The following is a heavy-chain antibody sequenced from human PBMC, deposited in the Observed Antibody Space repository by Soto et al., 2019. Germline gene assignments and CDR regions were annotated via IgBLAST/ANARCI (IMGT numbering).Heavy chain of an antibody. V-gene: IGHV3-23*01. D-gene: IGHD3-10*01. CDR1: GFTFSSYA. Sequence: EVQLLESGGGLVQPGGSLRLSCAASGFTFSSYAMSWVRQAPGKGVEWVSAISGSGGSTYYADSVKGRFTISRDNSKNTLYLQMKSLRAEDTAVYYCVLWPTYYFDYWGQGTLVTVSS. CDR3: VLWPTYYFDY. J-gene: IGHJ4*02. CDR2: ISGSGGST.